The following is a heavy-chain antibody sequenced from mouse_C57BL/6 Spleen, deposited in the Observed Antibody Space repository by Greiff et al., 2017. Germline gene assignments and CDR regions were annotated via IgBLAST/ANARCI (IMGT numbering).Heavy chain of an antibody. CDR3: ARVGTAQAYYFDY. D-gene: IGHD3-2*02. Sequence: QVQLQQSGPELVKPGASVKISCKASGYAFSSSWMNWVKQRPGKGLEWIGRIYPGDGDTNYNGKFKGKATLTADTSSSTAYMQLSSLTSEDSAVYFCARVGTAQAYYFDYWGQGTTLTVSS. J-gene: IGHJ2*01. CDR1: GYAFSSSW. V-gene: IGHV1-82*01. CDR2: IYPGDGDT.